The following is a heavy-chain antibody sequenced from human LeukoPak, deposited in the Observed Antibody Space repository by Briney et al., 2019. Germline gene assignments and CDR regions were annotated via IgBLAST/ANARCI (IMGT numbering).Heavy chain of an antibody. CDR3: AKDRERGYYGSGSYSVFDY. V-gene: IGHV3-23*01. CDR1: GFTFSSYA. Sequence: GGSLRLSCAASGFTFSSYAMSWVRQAPGKGLEWVSAISGSGGSTYYADSVKGRFTISRDNSKNTLYLQMNSLRTEDTAVYYCAKDRERGYYGSGSYSVFDYWGQGTLVTVSS. J-gene: IGHJ4*02. D-gene: IGHD3-10*01. CDR2: ISGSGGST.